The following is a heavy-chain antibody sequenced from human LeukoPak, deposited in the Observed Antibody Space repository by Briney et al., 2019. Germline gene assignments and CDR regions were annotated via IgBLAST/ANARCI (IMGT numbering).Heavy chain of an antibody. CDR2: INHSGST. J-gene: IGHJ4*02. Sequence: PSETLSLTCAVYGGSFSGYYWSWILQPPGKGLEWIGEINHSGSTNYNPSLKSRVTISVDTSKNQFSLKLSSVTAADTAVYYCARGRHMVRGAPPYGYWGQGTLVTVS. CDR3: ARGRHMVRGAPPYGY. V-gene: IGHV4-34*01. D-gene: IGHD3-10*01. CDR1: GGSFSGYY.